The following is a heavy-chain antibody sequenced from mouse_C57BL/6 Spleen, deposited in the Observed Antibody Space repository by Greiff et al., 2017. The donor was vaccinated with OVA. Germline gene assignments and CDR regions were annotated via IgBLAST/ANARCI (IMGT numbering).Heavy chain of an antibody. Sequence: QVQLKQPGAELVKPGASVKMSCKASGYTFTSYWITWVKQRPGQGLEWIGDIYPGSGSTNYNEKFKSKATLTVYTSSSTAYMQLSSLTSEDSAVYYCARAGCTTVPGAMDYWGQGTSVTVSS. J-gene: IGHJ4*01. V-gene: IGHV1-55*01. CDR3: ARAGCTTVPGAMDY. CDR2: IYPGSGST. D-gene: IGHD1-1*01. CDR1: GYTFTSYW.